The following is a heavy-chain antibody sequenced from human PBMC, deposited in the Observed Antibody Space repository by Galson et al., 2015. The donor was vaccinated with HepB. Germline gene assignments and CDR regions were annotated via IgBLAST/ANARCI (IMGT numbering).Heavy chain of an antibody. V-gene: IGHV3-21*01. CDR2: ISSSSSYI. J-gene: IGHJ6*02. CDR1: GFTFSSYS. D-gene: IGHD2-2*01. CDR3: ARDGGDIVVVPAAMGVGGYYYYGMDV. Sequence: SLRLSCAASGFTFSSYSMNWVRQAPGKGLEWVSSISSSSSYIYYADSVKGRFTISRDNAKNSLYLQMNSLRAEDTAVYYCARDGGDIVVVPAAMGVGGYYYYGMDVWGQGTTVTVSS.